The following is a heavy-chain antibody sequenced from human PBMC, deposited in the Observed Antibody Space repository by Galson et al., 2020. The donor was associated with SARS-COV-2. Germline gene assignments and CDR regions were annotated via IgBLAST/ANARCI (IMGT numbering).Heavy chain of an antibody. CDR2: IYPDDSDT. J-gene: IGHJ4*01. D-gene: IGHD2-2*01. V-gene: IGHV5-51*01. CDR3: ARENVTSEGRGGFDY. CDR1: GYTFTKHW. Sequence: HGESLKISCKVSGYTFTKHWIAWVRQMPGKGLECMGVIYPDDSDTRYSPSFQGQVTISADKSTSTAYLQWSSLKASDTAIYCCARENVTSEGRGGFDYWGHGSLVTVSS.